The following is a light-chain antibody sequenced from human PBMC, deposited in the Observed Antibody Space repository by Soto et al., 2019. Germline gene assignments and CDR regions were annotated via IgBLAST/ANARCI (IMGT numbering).Light chain of an antibody. J-gene: IGKJ1*01. V-gene: IGKV2-30*01. CDR1: QALVYGDGNTY. CDR2: NVS. Sequence: DVVLTQSPLSLPVTLGQPASISCTSRQALVYGDGNTYLIWVQQRPGQSPRGLIYNVSRRDSGVTDIFSGSGSGTDLPLKISRVEAENVGIYYCMHTTHWPRTFGQGTKVEIK. CDR3: MHTTHWPRT.